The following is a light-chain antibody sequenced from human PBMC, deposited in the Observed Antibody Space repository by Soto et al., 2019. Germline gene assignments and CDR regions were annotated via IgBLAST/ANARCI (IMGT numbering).Light chain of an antibody. V-gene: IGLV1-44*01. CDR3: AALDDNLNGPV. Sequence: QSVLTQPPSASGTPGQRVNISCSGSSSNNGSNTVNWYQQLPGTAPKLLIYSNNQRPSGVPDRFSGSKSGTSASLAISGLHSEDEADYYCAALDDNLNGPVFGTGTKLTVL. CDR2: SNN. CDR1: SSNNGSNT. J-gene: IGLJ1*01.